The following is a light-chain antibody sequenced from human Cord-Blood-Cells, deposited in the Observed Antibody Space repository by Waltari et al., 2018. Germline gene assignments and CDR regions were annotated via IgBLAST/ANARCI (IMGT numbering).Light chain of an antibody. CDR3: SSYTSSSSYV. CDR1: SSDVGGYNY. J-gene: IGLJ1*01. V-gene: IGLV2-14*01. Sequence: QSALTQPAAVSGSPGQSITISCTGTSSDVGGYNYVSWYQQHPGKAPKRMIYDVSNRPSGVSNRFSGSKSGNTASLTISGLQAEDEADYYCSSYTSSSSYVFVTGTKVTVL. CDR2: DVS.